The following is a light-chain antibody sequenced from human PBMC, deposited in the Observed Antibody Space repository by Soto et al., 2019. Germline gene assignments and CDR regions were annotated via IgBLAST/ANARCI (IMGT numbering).Light chain of an antibody. CDR2: GAS. CDR1: QGIKDY. J-gene: IGKJ1*01. V-gene: IGKV3-15*01. Sequence: VVMTQSTATLCVSPGERATLSCRASQGIKDYLAWFQQKPGQAPRLLIYGASTRATAIPARFSGSGSGTEFTLSISSLQSEDFAVYYCQQYNNWPRTFGQGTEVDIK. CDR3: QQYNNWPRT.